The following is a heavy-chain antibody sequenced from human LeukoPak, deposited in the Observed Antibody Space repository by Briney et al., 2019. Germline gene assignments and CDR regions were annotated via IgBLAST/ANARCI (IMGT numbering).Heavy chain of an antibody. CDR2: IIPIFGTA. Sequence: SVKVSCTASGGTFSSYAISWVRQAPGQGLEWMGGIIPIFGTANYAQKFQGRVTITADESTSTAYMELRSLRSDDTAVYYCARRSYDILTGYYNFDYWGQGTLVTVSS. J-gene: IGHJ4*02. CDR3: ARRSYDILTGYYNFDY. CDR1: GGTFSSYA. V-gene: IGHV1-69*01. D-gene: IGHD3-9*01.